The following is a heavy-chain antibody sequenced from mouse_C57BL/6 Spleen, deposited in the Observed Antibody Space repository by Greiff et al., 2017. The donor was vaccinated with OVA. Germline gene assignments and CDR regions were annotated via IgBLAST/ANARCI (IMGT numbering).Heavy chain of an antibody. D-gene: IGHD1-1*01. V-gene: IGHV1-26*01. CDR1: GYTFTDYY. CDR3: AREDYYGRVFDY. CDR2: INPNNGGT. J-gene: IGHJ2*01. Sequence: EVQLQQSGPELVKPGASVKISCKASGYTFTDYYMNWVKQSHGKSLEWIGDINPNNGGTSYNQKFKGKATLTVDKSSSTAYMELRSLTSEDSAVYYCAREDYYGRVFDYWGQGTTLTVSS.